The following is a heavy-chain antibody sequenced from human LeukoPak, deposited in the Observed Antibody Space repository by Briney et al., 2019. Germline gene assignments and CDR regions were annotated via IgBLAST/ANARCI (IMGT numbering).Heavy chain of an antibody. CDR3: ARDPTNPIGRYVYFDY. CDR1: GYSFTHYG. CDR2: ISTYDGAT. Sequence: ASVKVACKRSGYSFTHYGISWVQQAPGQGLEWMGWISTYDGATHYAQNFHDRVTMTRDTCMSTASMQLRSLRSDDTAVYYCARDPTNPIGRYVYFDYWGQGTLVTVSS. D-gene: IGHD2-8*01. J-gene: IGHJ4*02. V-gene: IGHV1-18*01.